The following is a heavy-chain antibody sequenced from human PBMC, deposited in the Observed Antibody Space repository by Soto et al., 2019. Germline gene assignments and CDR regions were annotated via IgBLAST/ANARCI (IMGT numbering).Heavy chain of an antibody. CDR1: GFSFSYYS. CDR3: ARGGFCSGGACSNHYYGMDV. J-gene: IGHJ6*02. Sequence: GGSLRLSCAASGFSFSYYSMKWVRQAPGKGLEWVSYISSSSSTIYYADSVKGRFTISRDNAKNSLYLQMNSLRDEDTAVYYCARGGFCSGGACSNHYYGMDVWGQGTTVTVSS. V-gene: IGHV3-48*02. D-gene: IGHD2-15*01. CDR2: ISSSSSTI.